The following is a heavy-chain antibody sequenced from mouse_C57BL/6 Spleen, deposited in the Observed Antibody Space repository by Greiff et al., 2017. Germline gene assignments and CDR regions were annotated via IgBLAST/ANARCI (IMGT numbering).Heavy chain of an antibody. CDR1: GYTFTSYW. J-gene: IGHJ4*01. V-gene: IGHV1-52*01. CDR2: IDPSDSET. Sequence: VQLQQPGAELVRPGSSVKLSCKASGYTFTSYWMHWVKQRPIQGLEWIGNIDPSDSETHYNQKFKDKATLTVDKSSSTAYMQLSSLTSEDSAVYYCARVYDGYYGAMDYWGQGTSVTVSS. CDR3: ARVYDGYYGAMDY. D-gene: IGHD2-3*01.